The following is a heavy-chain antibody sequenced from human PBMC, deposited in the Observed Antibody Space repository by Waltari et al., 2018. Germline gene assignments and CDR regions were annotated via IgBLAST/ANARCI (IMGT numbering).Heavy chain of an antibody. CDR1: GYPFSNFA. CDR2: INAGNGDT. V-gene: IGHV1-3*01. D-gene: IGHD6-19*01. J-gene: IGHJ6*02. Sequence: QVQFVQSGAEMKKPGASVKVSCKASGYPFSNFALLWVRQAPGQRLEWIGWINAGNGDTRCSQRFQGRVTITRDTAATTGYMELSSLTSEDAAVYYCARGGEVAVSGIYYYHYGMDVWGPGTTVTVSS. CDR3: ARGGEVAVSGIYYYHYGMDV.